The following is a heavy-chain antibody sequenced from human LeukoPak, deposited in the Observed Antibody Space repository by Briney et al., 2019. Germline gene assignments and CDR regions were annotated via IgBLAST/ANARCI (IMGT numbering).Heavy chain of an antibody. CDR2: INHSGST. V-gene: IGHV4-39*07. D-gene: IGHD3-22*01. Sequence: SETLSLTCTVSGGSISSGGYYWSWIRQPPGKGLEWIGEINHSGSTNYNPSLKSRVTISVDTSKNQFSLKLSSVTAADTAVYYCASVHDSSGYYHFWGQGTLVTVSS. CDR3: ASVHDSSGYYHF. CDR1: GGSISSGGYY. J-gene: IGHJ4*02.